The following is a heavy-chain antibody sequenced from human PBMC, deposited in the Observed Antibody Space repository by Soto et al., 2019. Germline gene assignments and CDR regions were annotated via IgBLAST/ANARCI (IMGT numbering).Heavy chain of an antibody. D-gene: IGHD6-6*01. V-gene: IGHV3-43*01. J-gene: IGHJ6*02. Sequence: PGGSLRLSCAASGFTFDYYTMHWVRQAPGKGLEWVSLISWDGGSTYYADSVKGRFTISRDNSKNSLYLQMNSLRTEDTALYYCAKEIAARTYYYGMDVWGQGTTVTVSS. CDR3: AKEIAARTYYYGMDV. CDR2: ISWDGGST. CDR1: GFTFDYYT.